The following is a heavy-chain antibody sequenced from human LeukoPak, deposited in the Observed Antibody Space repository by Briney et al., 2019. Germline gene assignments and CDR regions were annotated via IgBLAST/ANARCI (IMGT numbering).Heavy chain of an antibody. Sequence: GGFLRLSCAASGFTFNSYAMSWVRQAPGKGLEWVTTIIGTGGSTYSADSVKGRFTISRDNSKNTLYLQMNSLRAEDTAVYYCATSREDIVVVVAATGAFDIWGQGTMVTVSS. D-gene: IGHD2-15*01. CDR1: GFTFNSYA. V-gene: IGHV3-23*01. CDR2: IIGTGGST. CDR3: ATSREDIVVVVAATGAFDI. J-gene: IGHJ3*02.